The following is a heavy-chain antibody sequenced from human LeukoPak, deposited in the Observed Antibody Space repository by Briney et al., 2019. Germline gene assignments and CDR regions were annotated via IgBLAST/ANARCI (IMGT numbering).Heavy chain of an antibody. CDR2: IASDGSST. V-gene: IGHV3-74*01. CDR3: ARGRPHGNDY. Sequence: QSGGSLRLSCAASGFTFSSYWMNWVRHAPRNGLVWVSRIASDGSSTTYADSVKGRFSISRDNAKNTLYLQLSSLRVEDTAVYYCARGRPHGNDYWGQGTLVTVSS. J-gene: IGHJ4*02. D-gene: IGHD4-23*01. CDR1: GFTFSSYW.